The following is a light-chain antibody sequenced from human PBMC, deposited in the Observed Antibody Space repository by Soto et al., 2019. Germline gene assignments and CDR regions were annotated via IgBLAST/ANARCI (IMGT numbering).Light chain of an antibody. J-gene: IGLJ1*01. Sequence: QPVLTQPASVSGSPGQSVTISCAGLSSDVDDYYSVSWYQHRPGEAPELKIFEVSYRPSGVSDRFSGSLSGNTASLTISGLQVEDEAEYYCVSYTKPGTYVFGPGTKLTVL. CDR1: SSDVDDYYS. CDR2: EVS. CDR3: VSYTKPGTYV. V-gene: IGLV2-14*01.